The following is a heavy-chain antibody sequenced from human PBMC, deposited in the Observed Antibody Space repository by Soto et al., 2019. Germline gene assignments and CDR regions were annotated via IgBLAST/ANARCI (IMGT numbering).Heavy chain of an antibody. CDR1: GYTFTGYY. CDR3: AVAGRPFEY. CDR2: INPNSGDT. D-gene: IGHD6-19*01. Sequence: QVQLVQSGAEVKKPGASVKVSCKTSGYTFTGYYIHWVRQARGQGLEWMALINPNSGDTNYGHKFQGRVTLTRDTSINTVYMDVPSLRFDDTAVYYCAVAGRPFEYWGQGTLVTVVS. J-gene: IGHJ4*02. V-gene: IGHV1-2*02.